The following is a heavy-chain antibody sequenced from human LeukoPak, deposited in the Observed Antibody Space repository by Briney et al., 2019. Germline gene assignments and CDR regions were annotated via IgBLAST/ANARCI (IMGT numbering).Heavy chain of an antibody. V-gene: IGHV1-69*13. CDR2: IIPIFGTA. J-gene: IGHJ3*02. Sequence: ASVKVSCKASGYTFTNYGISWVRQAPGQGLEWMGGIIPIFGTANYAQKFQGRVTITADESTSTAYMELSSVRSKDTAVYYCARVNCGGDCYSDRGAFDIWGQGTMVTVSS. D-gene: IGHD2-21*02. CDR1: GYTFTNYG. CDR3: ARVNCGGDCYSDRGAFDI.